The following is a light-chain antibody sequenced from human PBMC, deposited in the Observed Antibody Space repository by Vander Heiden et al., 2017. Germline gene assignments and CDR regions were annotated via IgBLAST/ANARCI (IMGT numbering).Light chain of an antibody. CDR3: SSYTSSSPLV. Sequence: SALTPPASVSGSPGQSITISCTGTSSDVGGYNYVSWYQQHPGKAPKLMIYDVTYRPSGVSNRFSGSKSGNTASLTISGLQAEDEADYYCSSYTSSSPLVFGGGTKLTVL. CDR1: SSDVGGYNY. J-gene: IGLJ2*01. V-gene: IGLV2-14*03. CDR2: DVT.